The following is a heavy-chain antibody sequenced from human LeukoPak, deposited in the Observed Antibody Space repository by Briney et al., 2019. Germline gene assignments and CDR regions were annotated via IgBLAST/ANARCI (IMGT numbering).Heavy chain of an antibody. D-gene: IGHD6-13*01. V-gene: IGHV1-8*01. Sequence: ASVKVSCKASGYTFTSYDINWVRQATGQGLEWMGWMNPNSGNTGYAQKFQGRVTMTRNTSISTAYMELSSLRSEDTAVYYCARGLGQDSSWYVPYYYYYGMDVWGQGTTVTVSS. CDR3: ARGLGQDSSWYVPYYYYYGMDV. CDR1: GYTFTSYD. J-gene: IGHJ6*02. CDR2: MNPNSGNT.